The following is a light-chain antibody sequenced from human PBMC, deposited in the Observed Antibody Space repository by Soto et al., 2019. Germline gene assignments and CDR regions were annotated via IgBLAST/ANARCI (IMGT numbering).Light chain of an antibody. CDR1: QGIRVD. CDR3: LQHNSYPLT. J-gene: IGKJ4*01. CDR2: AAS. V-gene: IGKV1-17*01. Sequence: DIQMTQSPSSLFASVGDRVTITCRASQGIRVDLGWYQQKPGKAPKRLIYAASSLQSGVPSRFSGSGSGTEFTLTISSLQPEDFATYYCLQHNSYPLTFGGGTKVEIK.